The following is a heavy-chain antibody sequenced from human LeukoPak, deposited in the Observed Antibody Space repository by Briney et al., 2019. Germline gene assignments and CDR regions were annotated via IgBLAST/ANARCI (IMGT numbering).Heavy chain of an antibody. Sequence: GRSLRLSCAASGFTFSSYGMHWVRQAPGKGLEWVAVIRYDAGNKYYEDSVKVRFTISRANSTTTMYLQMHRLRAKDTDNYDYARESGSGSGFDCWGQGILVTSS. J-gene: IGHJ5*01. CDR2: IRYDAGNK. V-gene: IGHV3-33*01. CDR1: GFTFSSYG. D-gene: IGHD6-25*01. CDR3: ARESGSGSGFDC.